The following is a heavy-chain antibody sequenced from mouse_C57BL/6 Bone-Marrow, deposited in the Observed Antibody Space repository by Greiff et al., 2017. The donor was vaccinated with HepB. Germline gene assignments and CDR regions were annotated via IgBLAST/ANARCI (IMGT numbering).Heavy chain of an antibody. CDR1: GYTFTSYW. J-gene: IGHJ4*01. V-gene: IGHV1-61*01. D-gene: IGHD1-1*01. Sequence: QVQLQQPGAELVRPGSSVKLSCKASGYTFTSYWMDWVKQSPGQGLEWIGNIYPSDSETHYNQKFKDKATLTVDKSSCTAYRQLSSLTSEDSAVYCGARRPVVALYAMDYWGQGTSVTVSS. CDR3: ARRPVVALYAMDY. CDR2: IYPSDSET.